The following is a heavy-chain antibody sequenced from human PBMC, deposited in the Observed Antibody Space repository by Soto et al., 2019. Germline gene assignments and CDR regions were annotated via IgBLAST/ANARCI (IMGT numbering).Heavy chain of an antibody. CDR1: GFTFSSYW. Sequence: GGSLRLSCAASGFTFSSYWMHWVRQAPGKGLVWVSCIKSDGSYTNYADSVKGRFTISRDNARSTLYLQMNSLRAEDTAVYYCARAPIAVIGSWGQGTLVTRLL. CDR2: IKSDGSYT. CDR3: ARAPIAVIGS. V-gene: IGHV3-74*01. J-gene: IGHJ5*01. D-gene: IGHD4-17*01.